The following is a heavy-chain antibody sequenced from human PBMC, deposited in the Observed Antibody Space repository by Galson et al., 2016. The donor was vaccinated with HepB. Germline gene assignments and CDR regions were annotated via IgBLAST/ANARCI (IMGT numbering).Heavy chain of an antibody. Sequence: ETLSLTCTVSGGSISNYYWTWIRQAPGKGLEWIGYIYDSGSPSYNPSLKSRVAISIDMSKRQVSLKVTSVTATDTAVYFCAREVSRAARSTTFWYFDLWGRGTLVTVSS. D-gene: IGHD2/OR15-2a*01. CDR2: IYDSGSP. CDR3: AREVSRAARSTTFWYFDL. V-gene: IGHV4-59*01. J-gene: IGHJ2*01. CDR1: GGSISNYY.